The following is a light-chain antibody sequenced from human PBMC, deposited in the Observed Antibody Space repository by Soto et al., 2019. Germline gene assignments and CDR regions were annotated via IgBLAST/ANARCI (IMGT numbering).Light chain of an antibody. CDR1: QDIGTY. J-gene: IGKJ1*01. CDR3: QQFYNYPRT. Sequence: AIRMTHSPSSFSASTGDIVSITCRATQDIGTYLAWYQQIPGKAPKLLIYDASTLQTGVPSRFSGSGSGTDFTLTISYLQSEDFGTYYCQQFYNYPRTFGQGTRWIS. CDR2: DAS. V-gene: IGKV1-8*01.